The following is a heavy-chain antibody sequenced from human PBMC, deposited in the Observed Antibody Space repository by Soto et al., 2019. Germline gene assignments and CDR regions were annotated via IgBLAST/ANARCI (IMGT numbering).Heavy chain of an antibody. CDR2: INTDGSTT. J-gene: IGHJ4*02. CDR3: ARDLGGYASH. D-gene: IGHD3-16*01. V-gene: IGHV3-74*01. Sequence: EVQLVESGGCLVQPGGSLRLSCAASGFTFSNYWMHWVRQAPGKGPVWVSRINTDGSTTNYADSVKGRFTISRDNAKNTLYLQTNSLGAEDTAVYYCARDLGGYASHWGQGTLVTVSS. CDR1: GFTFSNYW.